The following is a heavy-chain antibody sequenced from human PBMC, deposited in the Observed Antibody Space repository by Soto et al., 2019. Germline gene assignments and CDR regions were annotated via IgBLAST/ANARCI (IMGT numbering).Heavy chain of an antibody. D-gene: IGHD6-19*01. J-gene: IGHJ6*02. V-gene: IGHV3-30*18. Sequence: GGSLRLSCAASGFTFSSYGMHLVRQAPGKGLEWVAVISYDGSNKYYADSVKGRFTISRDNSKNTLYLQMNSLRAEDTAVYYCAKDRRIAVAGDYYYYYYGMDVWGQGTTVTVSS. CDR3: AKDRRIAVAGDYYYYYYGMDV. CDR2: ISYDGSNK. CDR1: GFTFSSYG.